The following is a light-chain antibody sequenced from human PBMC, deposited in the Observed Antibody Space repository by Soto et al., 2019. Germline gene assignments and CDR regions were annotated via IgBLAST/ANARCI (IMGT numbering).Light chain of an antibody. CDR1: QSVSISY. CDR2: GTS. CDR3: QKYESSLKWT. J-gene: IGKJ1*01. V-gene: IGKV3-20*01. Sequence: ELMRPQSPGTMSLSPVSISPLSCRSLQSVSISYLAWYQQKPGQAHRLLIYGTSSRATGIPDRFSGSGSGTDFTLTIRRLEPEDFAVYYCQKYESSLKWTFGKGTKVDIK.